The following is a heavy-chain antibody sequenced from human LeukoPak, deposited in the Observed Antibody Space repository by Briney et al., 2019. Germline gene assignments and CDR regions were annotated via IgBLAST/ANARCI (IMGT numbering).Heavy chain of an antibody. CDR3: AANIVTMVRGAPGWFDP. CDR2: IIPILGIA. D-gene: IGHD3-10*01. V-gene: IGHV1-69*04. Sequence: SVKVSCKASGGTFSSYAISWVRQAPGQGLEWMGRIIPILGIANYAQKFQGRVTITAAKSTSTAYMELSSLRSEDTAVYYCAANIVTMVRGAPGWFDPWGQGTLVTVSS. CDR1: GGTFSSYA. J-gene: IGHJ5*02.